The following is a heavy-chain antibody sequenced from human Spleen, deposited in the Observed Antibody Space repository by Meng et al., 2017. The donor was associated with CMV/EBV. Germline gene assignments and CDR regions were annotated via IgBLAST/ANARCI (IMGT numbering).Heavy chain of an antibody. V-gene: IGHV1-18*04. J-gene: IGHJ6*02. Sequence: ASVKVSCKASGYTFTNYYMHWVRQAPGQGLEWMGGIIPILGIANYAQKLQGRVTMTTDTSTSTAYMELRSLRSDDTAVYYCARFPMSSWYAYYYYGMDVWGQGTTVTVSS. D-gene: IGHD6-13*01. CDR2: IIPILGIA. CDR1: GYTFTNYY. CDR3: ARFPMSSWYAYYYYGMDV.